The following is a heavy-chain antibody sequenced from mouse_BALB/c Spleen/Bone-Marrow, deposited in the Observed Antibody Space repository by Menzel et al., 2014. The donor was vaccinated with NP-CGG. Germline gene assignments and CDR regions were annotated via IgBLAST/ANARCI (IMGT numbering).Heavy chain of an antibody. V-gene: IGHV6-6*02. CDR2: IRLKSNNYAT. J-gene: IGHJ4*01. CDR3: TRRWLYAMDY. CDR1: GFTFSNYW. Sequence: EVQLVESGGGLVQPGGSMKLSCVASGFTFSNYWMNWVRQSPEKGLEWVAEIRLKSNNYATHYAESVKGRFTISRDDSKSSVYLQMNNLRAEDTGIYYCTRRWLYAMDYWGQGTSVTVSS. D-gene: IGHD2-3*01.